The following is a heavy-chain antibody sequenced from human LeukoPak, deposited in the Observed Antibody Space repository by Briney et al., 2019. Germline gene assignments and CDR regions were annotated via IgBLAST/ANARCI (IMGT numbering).Heavy chain of an antibody. CDR3: AKGSYYDSSGYYYGRD. CDR1: GFTFSSYG. V-gene: IGHV3-30*18. J-gene: IGHJ4*02. Sequence: PGRSLRLSCAASGFTFSSYGMHRVRQAPGKGLEWVAVISYDGSNKYYADSVKGRFTISRDNSKNTLYLQMNSLRAEDTAVYYCAKGSYYDSSGYYYGRDWGQGTLVTVSS. D-gene: IGHD3-22*01. CDR2: ISYDGSNK.